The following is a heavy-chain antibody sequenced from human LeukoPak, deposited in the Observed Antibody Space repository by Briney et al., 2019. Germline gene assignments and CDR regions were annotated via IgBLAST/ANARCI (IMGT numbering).Heavy chain of an antibody. D-gene: IGHD3-10*01. V-gene: IGHV1-18*01. CDR3: ARAGFTMVRGSLDY. CDR1: GYTFSSYG. Sequence: ASVKVSCKASGYTFSSYGISWVRLAPGQGLEWMGWISGYNDKKKYAQKVQDRVTMTTDTSTSTAYMELRSLRSDDTAVYYFARAGFTMVRGSLDYWGQGTLVTVSS. CDR2: ISGYNDKK. J-gene: IGHJ4*02.